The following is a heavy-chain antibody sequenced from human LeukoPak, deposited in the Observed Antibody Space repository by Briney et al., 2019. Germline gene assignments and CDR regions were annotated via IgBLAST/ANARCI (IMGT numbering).Heavy chain of an antibody. CDR1: GFTFSSYW. Sequence: GGSLRLSCAASGFTFSSYWMSWVRQAPGKGPEWVANIKQDGSEKYYVDSVKGRFTISRDNAKNSLYLQMNSLRAEDTAVYYCARAPLLDSSSYDYWGQGTLVTVSS. CDR3: ARAPLLDSSSYDY. D-gene: IGHD6-13*01. CDR2: IKQDGSEK. V-gene: IGHV3-7*01. J-gene: IGHJ4*02.